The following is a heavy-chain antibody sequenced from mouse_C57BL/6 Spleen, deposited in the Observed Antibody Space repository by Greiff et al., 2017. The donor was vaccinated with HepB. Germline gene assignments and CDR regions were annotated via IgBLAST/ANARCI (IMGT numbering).Heavy chain of an antibody. CDR2: IYPGDGDT. V-gene: IGHV1-82*01. Sequence: QVQLQQSGPELVKPGASVKISCKASGYAFSSSWMNWVKQRPGKGLEWIGRIYPGDGDTNYNGKFKGKATLTADKSSSTAYMQRSSLTSEDSAVYFCARDGYYGYFDVWGTGTTVTVSS. CDR1: GYAFSSSW. D-gene: IGHD2-3*01. CDR3: ARDGYYGYFDV. J-gene: IGHJ1*03.